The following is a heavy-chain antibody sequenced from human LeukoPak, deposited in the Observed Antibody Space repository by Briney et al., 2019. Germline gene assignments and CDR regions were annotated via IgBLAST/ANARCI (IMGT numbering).Heavy chain of an antibody. V-gene: IGHV1-58*02. CDR1: GGTFSSYA. J-gene: IGHJ6*02. Sequence: SVKVSCKASGGTFSSYAISWVRQAPGQRLEWIGWIVVGSGNTNYAQKFQERDTITRDMSTSTAYMELSSLRSEDTAVYYCAAHAGYSYGKPYYGMDVWGQGTTVTVSS. CDR2: IVVGSGNT. D-gene: IGHD5-18*01. CDR3: AAHAGYSYGKPYYGMDV.